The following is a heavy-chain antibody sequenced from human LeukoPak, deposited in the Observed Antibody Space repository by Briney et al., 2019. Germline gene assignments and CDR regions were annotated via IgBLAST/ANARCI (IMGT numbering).Heavy chain of an antibody. D-gene: IGHD3-22*01. V-gene: IGHV3-23*01. Sequence: GGSLRLSCAVAGIALSNYGMSWVRQAPGKGLEWVAGISGSGGSTNYADSVKGRFTISRDNPRNTLYLQMNSLRAEDTAVYFCAKRGVVIRVILVGFHKEAYYFDSWGQGALVTVSS. CDR1: GIALSNYG. J-gene: IGHJ4*02. CDR2: ISGSGGST. CDR3: AKRGVVIRVILVGFHKEAYYFDS.